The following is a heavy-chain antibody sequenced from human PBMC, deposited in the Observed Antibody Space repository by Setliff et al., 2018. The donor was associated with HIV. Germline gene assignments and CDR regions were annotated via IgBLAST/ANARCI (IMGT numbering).Heavy chain of an antibody. Sequence: KTSETLSLTCTVSGGSISSGGYYWSWIRQHPGKGLEWIGYIYYSGGTYYNPSLKSRVTISVDTSKNQFSLKLSSVTAADTAVYYCVRVPTNPDFYYYYMDVWGKGTTVTVSS. CDR3: VRVPTNPDFYYYYMDV. CDR1: GGSISSGGYY. CDR2: IYYSGGT. V-gene: IGHV4-31*03. J-gene: IGHJ6*03.